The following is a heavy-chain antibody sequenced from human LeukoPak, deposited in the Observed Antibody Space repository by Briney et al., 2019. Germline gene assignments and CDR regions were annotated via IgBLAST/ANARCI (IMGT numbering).Heavy chain of an antibody. CDR2: IYSGGNT. Sequence: GGSLRLSCAASGFTVSNNYMSWVRQAPGKGLEWVSIIYSGGNTYYADSVEGRFTIYRDNYQNTLYLQMISMRAEDTAVYYCASALAAASHTSFEFGRQGTLATVSS. J-gene: IGHJ4*02. CDR3: ASALAAASHTSFEF. CDR1: GFTVSNNY. V-gene: IGHV3-66*01. D-gene: IGHD6-13*01.